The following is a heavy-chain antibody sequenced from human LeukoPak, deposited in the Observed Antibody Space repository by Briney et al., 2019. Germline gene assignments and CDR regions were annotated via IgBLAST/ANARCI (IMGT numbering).Heavy chain of an antibody. CDR2: ISGSGGST. V-gene: IGHV3-23*01. J-gene: IGHJ4*02. Sequence: GGSLRLSCAASGFTFSSYAMSWVRQAPGKGLEWVSAISGSGGSTYYADSVKGRFTISRDNAKNSLYLQMNSLRAEDTAVYYCARDGDDSSGYYGDYWGQGTLVTVSS. D-gene: IGHD3-22*01. CDR3: ARDGDDSSGYYGDY. CDR1: GFTFSSYA.